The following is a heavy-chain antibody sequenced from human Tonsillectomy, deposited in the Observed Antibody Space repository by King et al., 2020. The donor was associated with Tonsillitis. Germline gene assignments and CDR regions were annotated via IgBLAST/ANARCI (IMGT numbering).Heavy chain of an antibody. V-gene: IGHV3-30-3*01. J-gene: IGHJ3*02. CDR2: LACAGLRD. CDR3: AVEGGTPSRAFDS. CDR1: GFTFTSDR. D-gene: IGHD1-7*01. Sequence: VPLVESGVGVVHPGRSLRLSCAAPGFTFTSDRMPWVRQAPGNGLAWVSVLACAGLRDFYAGSVTGRFPLSRANSKPTAFLHLNSLTTEDTAVYYCAVEGGTPSRAFDSWGQGTMVTVSA.